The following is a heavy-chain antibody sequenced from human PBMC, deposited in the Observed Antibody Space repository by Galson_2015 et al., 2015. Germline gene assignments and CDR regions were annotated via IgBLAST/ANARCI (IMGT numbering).Heavy chain of an antibody. CDR1: GYTFTSYY. CDR2: INPSGRL. J-gene: IGHJ3*02. Sequence: SVKVSCKASGYTFTSYYMHWVRQAPGQGLEWMGIINPSGRLTYAQKFQGRVTMTRDTSTSTVYMELSSLRSEDTAVFYCARGTTSITGCVFDTWGQGTMVTASS. CDR3: ARGTTSITGCVFDT. V-gene: IGHV1-46*01. D-gene: IGHD1-20*01.